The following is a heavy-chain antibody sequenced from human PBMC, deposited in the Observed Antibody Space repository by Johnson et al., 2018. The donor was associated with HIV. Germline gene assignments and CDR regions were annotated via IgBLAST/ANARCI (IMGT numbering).Heavy chain of an antibody. V-gene: IGHV3-11*04. Sequence: QVQLVESGGGLVKPGGSLRLSCATSGFTFSDYNMNWIRQAPGKGLEWISYISRSGTTIYYADSVKGRFTISRDKSKSSLSLQMNSLRAEDTAVYYCARVWRNEGRHGFDIWGQGTMVTVSS. CDR3: ARVWRNEGRHGFDI. D-gene: IGHD1-1*01. J-gene: IGHJ3*02. CDR1: GFTFSDYN. CDR2: ISRSGTTI.